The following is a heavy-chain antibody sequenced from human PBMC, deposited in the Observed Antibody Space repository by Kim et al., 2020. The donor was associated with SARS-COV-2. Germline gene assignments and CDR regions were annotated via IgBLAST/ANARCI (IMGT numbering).Heavy chain of an antibody. Sequence: SLKSRVTISVDTSKNQFSLKLSSVTAADTAVYYCAGGVVVVPAAPNGMDVWGQGTTVTVSS. J-gene: IGHJ6*02. D-gene: IGHD2-2*01. CDR3: AGGVVVVPAAPNGMDV. V-gene: IGHV4-34*01.